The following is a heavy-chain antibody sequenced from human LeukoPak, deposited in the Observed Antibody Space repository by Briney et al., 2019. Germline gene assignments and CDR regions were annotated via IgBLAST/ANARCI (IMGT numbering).Heavy chain of an antibody. Sequence: GESLKISCKGSGYSFTNYWIGWVRQMPGKGLEWMGIIYPGDPDTTYSPSFQGQVTISADKSISTAYLQWTSLKASDTAMYYCARRDRLQFGPGSFDIWGQGTVVTVSS. CDR1: GYSFTNYW. J-gene: IGHJ3*02. V-gene: IGHV5-51*01. CDR3: ARRDRLQFGPGSFDI. D-gene: IGHD4-11*01. CDR2: IYPGDPDT.